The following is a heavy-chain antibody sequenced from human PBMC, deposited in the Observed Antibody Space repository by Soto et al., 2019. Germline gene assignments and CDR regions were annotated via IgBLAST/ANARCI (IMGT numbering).Heavy chain of an antibody. Sequence: QITLKESGPTLVKPTQTLTLTCTFSGFSVSTSGVGVAWIRQPPGKALEWLALIYWDGDERYSPFLQSRVTSTKDTSNHQVVLTMTNMDPVDTATYCCAHKGGRGDGMDVWGQGTTVTVSS. CDR1: GFSVSTSGVG. CDR2: IYWDGDE. V-gene: IGHV2-5*02. J-gene: IGHJ6*02. CDR3: AHKGGRGDGMDV. D-gene: IGHD2-15*01.